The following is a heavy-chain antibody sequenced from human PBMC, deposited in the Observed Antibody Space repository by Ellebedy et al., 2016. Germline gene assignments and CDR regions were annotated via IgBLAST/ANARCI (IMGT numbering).Heavy chain of an antibody. J-gene: IGHJ5*02. CDR2: ITSSGSYI. CDR3: TREFYANPDL. D-gene: IGHD3-16*01. Sequence: GESLKISXAASGFIFNNYNMNWVRQAPGKGLEWVASITSSGSYIYYADSVKGRFTISRDNGNNLVFLDMTSLSAEDTGTYYCTREFYANPDLWGQGTLVTVSS. V-gene: IGHV3-21*04. CDR1: GFIFNNYN.